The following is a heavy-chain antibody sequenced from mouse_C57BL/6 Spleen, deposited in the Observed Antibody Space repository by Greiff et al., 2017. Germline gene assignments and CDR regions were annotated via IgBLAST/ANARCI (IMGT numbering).Heavy chain of an antibody. CDR3: TRATAQAPGTY. CDR1: GFTFSSYA. J-gene: IGHJ3*01. V-gene: IGHV5-9-1*02. D-gene: IGHD3-2*02. CDR2: ISSGGDYI. Sequence: EVNVVESGEGLVKPGGSLKLSCAASGFTFSSYAMSWVRQTPEKRLEWVAYISSGGDYIYYADTVKGRFTISRDNARNTLYLQMSSLKSEDTAMYYCTRATAQAPGTYWGQGTLVTVSA.